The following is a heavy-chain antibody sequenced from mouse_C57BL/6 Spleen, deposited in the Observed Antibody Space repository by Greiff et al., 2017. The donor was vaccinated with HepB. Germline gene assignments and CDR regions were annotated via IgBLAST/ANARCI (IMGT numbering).Heavy chain of an antibody. CDR1: GYTFTDYY. J-gene: IGHJ1*03. Sequence: VQLQQSGPELVKPGASVKISCKASGYTFTDYYMNWVKQSHGKSLEWIGDINPNNGGTSYNQKFKGKATLTVDKSSSTAYMELRSLTSEDSAVYYCARIDDGYYGYFDVWGTGTTVTVSS. V-gene: IGHV1-26*01. CDR2: INPNNGGT. D-gene: IGHD2-3*01. CDR3: ARIDDGYYGYFDV.